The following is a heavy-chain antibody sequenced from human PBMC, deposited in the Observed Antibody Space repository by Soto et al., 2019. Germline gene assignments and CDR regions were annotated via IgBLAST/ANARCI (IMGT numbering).Heavy chain of an antibody. CDR3: AREGGDEWIDYYYYGMDV. V-gene: IGHV3-33*01. CDR2: IWHHASHE. Sequence: QVQLVESGGGVVQPGTSLTLSCAASGFDFSNFVMHWVRQAPGKGLECVAVIWHHASHEYYGDSVQGRFTISRDNSKHLLYLQMNSLRAEDTAVYYCAREGGDEWIDYYYYGMDVWGHGTTVTVSS. J-gene: IGHJ6*02. CDR1: GFDFSNFV. D-gene: IGHD2-21*02.